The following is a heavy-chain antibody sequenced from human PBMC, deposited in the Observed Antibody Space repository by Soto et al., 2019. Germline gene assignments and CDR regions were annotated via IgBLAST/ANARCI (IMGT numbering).Heavy chain of an antibody. CDR2: IKSNTDGGTT. J-gene: IGHJ4*02. CDR1: GFTFSNAW. D-gene: IGHD6-13*01. V-gene: IGHV3-15*01. CDR3: TRGFKQQVDY. Sequence: GGSLRLSCAASGFTFSNAWMSWVRQAPGKGLEWVGRIKSNTDGGTTDYAAPVKGRFSISRDDSKNTLYLQMNSLKTEDTAVYYCTRGFKQQVDYWGQGTLVTVSS.